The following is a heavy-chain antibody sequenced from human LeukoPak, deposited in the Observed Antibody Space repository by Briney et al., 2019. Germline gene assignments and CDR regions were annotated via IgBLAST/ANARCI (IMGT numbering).Heavy chain of an antibody. CDR2: IYTSGST. V-gene: IGHV4-4*07. CDR1: GGSISSYY. Sequence: KPSETLSLTCTVSGGSISSYYWSWIRQPAGKGLEWIGRIYTSGSTNYNPSLKSRVTMSVDTSKNQFSLKLSSVTAADTAVYYCARGGPGYCSGGSCGAFDIWGQGTMVTVSS. CDR3: ARGGPGYCSGGSCGAFDI. D-gene: IGHD2-15*01. J-gene: IGHJ3*02.